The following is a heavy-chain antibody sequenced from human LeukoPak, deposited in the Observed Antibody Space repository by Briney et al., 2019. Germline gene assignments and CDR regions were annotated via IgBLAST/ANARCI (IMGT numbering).Heavy chain of an antibody. CDR3: ARAYSGSYGGAFDI. V-gene: IGHV1-2*04. J-gene: IGHJ3*02. D-gene: IGHD1-26*01. CDR1: GYTFTGYY. CDR2: INPSSGGT. Sequence: ASVKVSCKASGYTFTGYYMHWVRQAPGQGLEWMGWINPSSGGTNYAQKFQGWVTMTRDTSISTAYMELSRLRSDDTAVYYCARAYSGSYGGAFDIWGQGTMVTVSS.